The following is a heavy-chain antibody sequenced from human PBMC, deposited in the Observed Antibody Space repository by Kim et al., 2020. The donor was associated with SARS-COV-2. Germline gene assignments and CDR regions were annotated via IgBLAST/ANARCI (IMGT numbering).Heavy chain of an antibody. CDR3: ASGGTEHTAFHP. Sequence: GGSLRLSCTASGFTFSRSAMSWVRQAPGKGLEWVSAISGTGLGWVSVISGRGGSTYYADSVKGRFIISRDNSRNTLDLQMSSLRAEDTAVYYCASGGTEHTAFHPWGQGTLVTVSS. CDR1: GFTFSRSA. V-gene: IGHV3-23*01. J-gene: IGHJ5*02. CDR2: ISGRGGST. D-gene: IGHD5-18*01.